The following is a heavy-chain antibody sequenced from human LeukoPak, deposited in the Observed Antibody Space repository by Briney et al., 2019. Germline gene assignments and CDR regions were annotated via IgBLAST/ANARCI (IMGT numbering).Heavy chain of an antibody. J-gene: IGHJ5*02. CDR2: IRSKVDGGTT. CDR1: GFTFSNAW. Sequence: PGGSLRLSYAASGFTFSNAWMSWVRQAPGKGLEWVGRIRSKVDGGTTDYAAPVKGRFTISRDDSKNTLYLQMSSLKTEDTAVYYCTKSLDCSRTTCDAWGQGTLVTVSS. V-gene: IGHV3-15*01. D-gene: IGHD2-2*01. CDR3: TKSLDCSRTTCDA.